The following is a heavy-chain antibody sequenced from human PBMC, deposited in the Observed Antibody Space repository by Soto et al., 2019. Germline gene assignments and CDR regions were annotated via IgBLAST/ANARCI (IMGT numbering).Heavy chain of an antibody. V-gene: IGHV1-2*02. CDR1: GFSFTGFY. CDR3: AKDLTRQLAYWLDP. D-gene: IGHD6-6*01. Sequence: ASVKVSCKASGFSFTGFYIHWLRQAPGQGLEWMGWINAHSGGTEYAQKFQGRVTLTRDTSIATAYLTLTSLTSDDTALYYCAKDLTRQLAYWLDPWGQGTQVTVSS. J-gene: IGHJ5*02. CDR2: INAHSGGT.